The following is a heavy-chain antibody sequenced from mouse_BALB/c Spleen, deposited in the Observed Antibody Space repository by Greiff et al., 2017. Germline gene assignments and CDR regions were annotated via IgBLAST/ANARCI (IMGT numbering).Heavy chain of an antibody. CDR2: ISSGGSYT. D-gene: IGHD2-4*01. CDR1: GFTFSSYT. V-gene: IGHV5-6-4*01. J-gene: IGHJ3*01. CDR3: TRDYDYDEGFAY. Sequence: EVMLVESGGGLVKPGGSLKLSCAASGFTFSSYTMSWVRQTPEKRLEWVATISSGGSYTYYPDSVKGRFTISRDNAKNTLYLQMSSLKSEDTAMYYCTRDYDYDEGFAYWGQGTLVTVSA.